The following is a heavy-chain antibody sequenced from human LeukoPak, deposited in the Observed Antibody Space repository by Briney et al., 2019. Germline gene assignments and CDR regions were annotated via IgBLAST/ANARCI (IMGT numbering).Heavy chain of an antibody. Sequence: TGGSLRLSCAASGFTFSDYGMSWVRQAPGKGLEWVSGISDSGGNTKHADSVKGRFSISRDKSKNTLYLQMNSLRAEDTAVYYCAIRKSGNAIDYWGQGTLVTVSS. J-gene: IGHJ4*02. CDR2: ISDSGGNT. D-gene: IGHD5-12*01. V-gene: IGHV3-23*01. CDR1: GFTFSDYG. CDR3: AIRKSGNAIDY.